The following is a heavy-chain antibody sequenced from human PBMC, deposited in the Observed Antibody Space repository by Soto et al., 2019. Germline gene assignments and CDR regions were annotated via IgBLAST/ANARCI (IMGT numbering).Heavy chain of an antibody. Sequence: SGGSLRLSCAASGFTFKSYAMNWVRQAPGKGLEWVASTPGSGGSSYYADSVKGRFTISRDNSKNTLYLDLNSLKAEDTAMYYCARGGSTGWFYFDFWGQGNQVTVS. J-gene: IGHJ4*02. CDR3: ARGGSTGWFYFDF. V-gene: IGHV3-23*01. D-gene: IGHD6-19*01. CDR1: GFTFKSYA. CDR2: TPGSGGSS.